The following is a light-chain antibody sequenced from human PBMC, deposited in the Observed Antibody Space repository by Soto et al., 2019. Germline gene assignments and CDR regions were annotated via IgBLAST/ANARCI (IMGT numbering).Light chain of an antibody. CDR1: SSDIGAYNY. J-gene: IGLJ2*01. V-gene: IGLV2-14*01. CDR2: EVF. CDR3: NSYTRSTTWI. Sequence: QSALTQPASVSGSPGQSITISCTGTSSDIGAYNYVSWYQQHAGKAPKLMIYEVFNRPSGVSNRFSGSKSGNTASLTISGLQMEDEADYHCNSYTRSTTWIFGGGTKLTVL.